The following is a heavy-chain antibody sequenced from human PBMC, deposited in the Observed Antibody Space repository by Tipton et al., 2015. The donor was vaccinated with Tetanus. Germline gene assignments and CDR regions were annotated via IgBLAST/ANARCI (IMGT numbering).Heavy chain of an antibody. Sequence: QPVQSGAELKKPGASVKVSCTASGYTFTGYYMYWVRQAPGQGLEWVGWIDPNSGDTIYAQNFQGRVTMTRDTSISTVYMELSRLRSDDTAVYYCARDRGDYIYYGMDVWGPGTTVTVSS. CDR2: IDPNSGDT. D-gene: IGHD3-22*01. CDR3: ARDRGDYIYYGMDV. V-gene: IGHV1-2*02. CDR1: GYTFTGYY. J-gene: IGHJ6*02.